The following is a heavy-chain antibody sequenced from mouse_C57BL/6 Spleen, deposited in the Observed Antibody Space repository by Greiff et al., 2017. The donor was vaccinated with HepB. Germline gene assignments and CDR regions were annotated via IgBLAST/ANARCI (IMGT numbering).Heavy chain of an antibody. J-gene: IGHJ2*01. CDR2: IDPSDSYT. D-gene: IGHD1-1*01. CDR3: ARSDYYGSSVYYFDY. Sequence: VQLQQPGAELVKPGASVKLSCKASGYTFTSYWMQWVKQRPGQGLEWIGEIDPSDSYTNYNQKFKGKATLTVDTSSSTAYMQLSSLTSEDSAVYYCARSDYYGSSVYYFDYGGQGTTLTVSS. V-gene: IGHV1-50*01. CDR1: GYTFTSYW.